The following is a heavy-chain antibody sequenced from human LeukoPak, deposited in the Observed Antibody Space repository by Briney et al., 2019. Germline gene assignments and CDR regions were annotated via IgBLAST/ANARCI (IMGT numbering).Heavy chain of an antibody. Sequence: PGGSLRLSCAASGFTFNTYWMSWVRQAPGKGLEWVANINVDGSEKYYVDSVKGRFTISRDKAKNTLYLQMNSLRVEDTAVYYCAGDLRNHDLGSGGVFDIWGQGTMVTVYS. J-gene: IGHJ3*02. V-gene: IGHV3-7*01. CDR2: INVDGSEK. D-gene: IGHD3-3*01. CDR1: GFTFNTYW. CDR3: AGDLRNHDLGSGGVFDI.